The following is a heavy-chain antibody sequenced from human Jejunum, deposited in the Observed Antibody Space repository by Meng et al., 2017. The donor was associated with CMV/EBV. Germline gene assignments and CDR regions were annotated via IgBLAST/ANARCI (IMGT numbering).Heavy chain of an antibody. CDR1: TYG. CDR3: ATEYSSSPGVVLGDAFHI. D-gene: IGHD6-6*01. V-gene: IGHV3-30*02. J-gene: IGHJ3*02. CDR2: IREDGSRK. Sequence: TYGMHWVRQVSGKGLEWVAFIREDGSRKFYAASVKGRFTISRDNSKNTLYVQMNSLRDEDTAVYYCATEYSSSPGVVLGDAFHIWGQGTVVTVSS.